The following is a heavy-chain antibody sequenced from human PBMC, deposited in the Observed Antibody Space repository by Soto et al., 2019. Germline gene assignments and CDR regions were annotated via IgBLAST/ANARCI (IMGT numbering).Heavy chain of an antibody. V-gene: IGHV3-30-3*01. Sequence: QVHLVESGGGVAQPGRSLRLSCAASGFTFSDYAMHWVRQAPGKGLEWVAVISTVGNDKYYVDSVKGRFTISRDNSKNTLYLQMNSLRGEDTAVYYCARDLSGGAADYYFDSWGQGTLVTVSS. CDR1: GFTFSDYA. CDR2: ISTVGNDK. J-gene: IGHJ4*02. D-gene: IGHD6-13*01. CDR3: ARDLSGGAADYYFDS.